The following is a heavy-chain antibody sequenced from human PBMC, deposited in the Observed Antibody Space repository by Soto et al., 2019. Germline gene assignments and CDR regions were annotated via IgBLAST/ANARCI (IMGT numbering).Heavy chain of an antibody. Sequence: SETLSLTCTVSGGSISSGDYYWSWIRQPPGKGLEWIGYIYYSGSTYYNPSLKSRVTISVDTSKNQFSLKLSSVTAADTAVYYCATDIAAAGTADYWGQGTLVTVSS. CDR1: GGSISSGDYY. CDR3: ATDIAAAGTADY. V-gene: IGHV4-30-4*01. CDR2: IYYSGST. J-gene: IGHJ4*02. D-gene: IGHD6-13*01.